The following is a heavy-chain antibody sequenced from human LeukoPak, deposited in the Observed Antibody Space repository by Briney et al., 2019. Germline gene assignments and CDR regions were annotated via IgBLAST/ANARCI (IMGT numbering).Heavy chain of an antibody. D-gene: IGHD3-16*01. J-gene: IGHJ3*02. CDR2: IYYSGST. V-gene: IGHV4-30-4*01. CDR3: ARDGKDYGLDAFDI. Sequence: SETLSLTCIVSGGSISSGDYYWSWIRQPPGKGLEWIGYIYYSGSTYYNPSLKSRVTISVDTSKNQFSLKLSSVTAADTAVYYCARDGKDYGLDAFDIWGQGTMVTVSS. CDR1: GGSISSGDYY.